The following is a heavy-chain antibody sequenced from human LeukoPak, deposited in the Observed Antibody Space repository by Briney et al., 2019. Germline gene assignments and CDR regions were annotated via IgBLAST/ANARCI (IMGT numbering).Heavy chain of an antibody. CDR2: INPNSGGT. D-gene: IGHD3-22*01. CDR1: GYTFTGYY. V-gene: IGHV1-2*02. J-gene: IGHJ4*02. Sequence: GASVKVSCKASGYTFTGYYMHWVRQAPGQGLEWMGWINPNSGGTNYARKFQGRVTMTRDTSISTAYMELSRLRSDDTAVYYCARDYGYHDSSGLFDYWGQGTLVTVSS. CDR3: ARDYGYHDSSGLFDY.